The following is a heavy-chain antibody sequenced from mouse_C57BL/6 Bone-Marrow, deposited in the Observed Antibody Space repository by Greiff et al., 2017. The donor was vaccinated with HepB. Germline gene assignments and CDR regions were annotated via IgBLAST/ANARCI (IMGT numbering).Heavy chain of an antibody. CDR1: GYAFSSYW. V-gene: IGHV1-80*01. D-gene: IGHD2-5*01. Sequence: VQLQQSGAELVKPGASVKISCKASGYAFSSYWMNWVKQRPGKGLEWIGQIYPGDGDTNYNGKFKGKATLTADKSSSTAYMQLSSLTSEDSAVYFCARDYSNYLYYYAMDYWGQGTSVTVSS. CDR3: ARDYSNYLYYYAMDY. J-gene: IGHJ4*01. CDR2: IYPGDGDT.